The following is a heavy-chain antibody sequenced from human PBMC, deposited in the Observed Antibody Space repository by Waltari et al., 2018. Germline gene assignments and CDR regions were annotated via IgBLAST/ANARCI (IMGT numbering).Heavy chain of an antibody. CDR3: ARGRNSGSYVDYFDY. V-gene: IGHV2-70*16. Sequence: HVTLKESGPVLVKPTQTLPLTCTFSGFSLSTRGMCVSWILQPPGKALEWLARIDWDDDKFYSTSLKTRLTISKDTAKNQVVLTMTNMDPVDTATYYWARGRNSGSYVDYFDYWGQGTLVTVSS. J-gene: IGHJ4*02. CDR1: GFSLSTRGMC. D-gene: IGHD1-26*01. CDR2: IDWDDDK.